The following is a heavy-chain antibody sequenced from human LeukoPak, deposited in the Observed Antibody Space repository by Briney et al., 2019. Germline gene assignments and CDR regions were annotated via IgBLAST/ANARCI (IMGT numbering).Heavy chain of an antibody. CDR2: ISSSSSTM. Sequence: GGSLRLSCAASGFTFSSYSMNWVRQAPGKGLEWVSYISSSSSTMYYADSVKGRFTISRDNAKNSLYLQMNSLRAEDTAIYYCARDQWLAYYYHGMDVWGQGTAVTVSS. J-gene: IGHJ6*02. D-gene: IGHD6-19*01. CDR3: ARDQWLAYYYHGMDV. V-gene: IGHV3-48*01. CDR1: GFTFSSYS.